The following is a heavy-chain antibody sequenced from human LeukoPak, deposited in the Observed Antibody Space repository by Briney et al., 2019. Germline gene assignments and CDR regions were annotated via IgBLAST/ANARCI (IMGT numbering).Heavy chain of an antibody. CDR3: ARVFSYGDHNDY. CDR2: IYSSGST. D-gene: IGHD4-17*01. Sequence: SGTLSLTCTVSGGSISSYNWSWIRQPAGKGLEWIGRIYSSGSTNYNPSLKSRVTMSVDTSKNQFSLKVSSVTAADTAVYYCARVFSYGDHNDYWGQGTLVTVSS. CDR1: GGSISSYN. V-gene: IGHV4-4*07. J-gene: IGHJ4*02.